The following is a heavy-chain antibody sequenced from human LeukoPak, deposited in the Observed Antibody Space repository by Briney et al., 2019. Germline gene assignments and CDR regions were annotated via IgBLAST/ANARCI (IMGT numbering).Heavy chain of an antibody. D-gene: IGHD6-13*01. Sequence: GGSLRLSCAASGFTFSSYAMHWVRQAPGKGLEWVAVISYDGSNKYYADSVKGRFTISRDNSKNTLYLQLNSLRAEDTAVYYCARGAPFSSSWYRLESQHYYYGMDVWGQGTTVTVSS. CDR3: ARGAPFSSSWYRLESQHYYYGMDV. J-gene: IGHJ6*02. CDR2: ISYDGSNK. V-gene: IGHV3-30-3*01. CDR1: GFTFSSYA.